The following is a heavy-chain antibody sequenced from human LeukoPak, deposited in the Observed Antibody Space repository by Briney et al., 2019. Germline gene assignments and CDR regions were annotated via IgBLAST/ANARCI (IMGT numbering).Heavy chain of an antibody. CDR3: ATGRPSYYYDSSGYEFDP. D-gene: IGHD3-22*01. J-gene: IGHJ5*02. CDR2: INHSGST. CDR1: GGSFSGYY. V-gene: IGHV4-34*01. Sequence: SETLSLTFAVYGGSFSGYYWSWIRQPPGKGLEWIGEINHSGSTNYNPSLKSRVTISVDTSKNQFSLKLSSVTAADTAVYYCATGRPSYYYDSSGYEFDPWGQGTLVTVSS.